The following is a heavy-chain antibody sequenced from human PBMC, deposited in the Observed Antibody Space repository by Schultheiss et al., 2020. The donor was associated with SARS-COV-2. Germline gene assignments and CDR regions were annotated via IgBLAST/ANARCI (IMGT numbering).Heavy chain of an antibody. Sequence: SETLSLTCTVSGGSISSYYWSWIRQPPGKGLEWIGYIYYSGSTNYNPSLKSRVTISVDTSKNQFSLKLSSVTAADTAVYYCARDSGSGIYDYWGQGTLVTVSS. CDR2: IYYSGST. D-gene: IGHD3-10*01. CDR1: GGSISSYY. CDR3: ARDSGSGIYDY. J-gene: IGHJ4*02. V-gene: IGHV4-59*01.